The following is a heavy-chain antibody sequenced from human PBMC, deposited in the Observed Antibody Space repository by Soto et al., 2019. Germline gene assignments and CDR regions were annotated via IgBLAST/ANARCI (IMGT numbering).Heavy chain of an antibody. D-gene: IGHD3-16*01. CDR3: VRSGGAIGGSTFHFGYGMDV. Sequence: VQMVQSGTEVQKPVASVKLSCSTSGYTFTSHYIHWLRQAPGQGLEWMGIINPNGGSTGYAQKFRGRLSMARDKAAGTVFMELSSLTSDDTAVYYCVRSGGAIGGSTFHFGYGMDVWSQGATVTVSS. J-gene: IGHJ6*02. V-gene: IGHV1-46*01. CDR2: INPNGGST. CDR1: GYTFTSHY.